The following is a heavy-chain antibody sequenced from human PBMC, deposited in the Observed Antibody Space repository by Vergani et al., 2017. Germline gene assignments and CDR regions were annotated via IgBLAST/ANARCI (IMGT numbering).Heavy chain of an antibody. V-gene: IGHV1-69*13. CDR1: GGTFSSYA. D-gene: IGHD3-10*01. CDR3: ARDRIGELHFDY. J-gene: IGHJ4*02. CDR2: IIPIFGTA. Sequence: QVQLVQSGAEVKKPGSSVKASCKASGGTFSSYAISWVRQAPGQGLEWMGRIIPIFGTANYAQKFQGRVTITADESTSTAYMELSSLRSEDTAVYYCARDRIGELHFDYWGQGTLVTVSS.